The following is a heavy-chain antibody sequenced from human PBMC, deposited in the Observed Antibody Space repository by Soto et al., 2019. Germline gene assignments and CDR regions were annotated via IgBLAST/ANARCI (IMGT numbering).Heavy chain of an antibody. CDR3: AKDSGDGDCYDYCYYYGMDV. V-gene: IGHV3-23*01. Sequence: EVQLLESGGGLVQPGGSLRLSCAASGFTFSSYAMSWVRQAPGKGLEWVSAISGSGGSTYYADSVKGRFTISRDNSKNTLYLQMNSLRAEDTAVYYCAKDSGDGDCYDYCYYYGMDVWGQGTTVTVSS. D-gene: IGHD2-21*02. J-gene: IGHJ6*02. CDR2: ISGSGGST. CDR1: GFTFSSYA.